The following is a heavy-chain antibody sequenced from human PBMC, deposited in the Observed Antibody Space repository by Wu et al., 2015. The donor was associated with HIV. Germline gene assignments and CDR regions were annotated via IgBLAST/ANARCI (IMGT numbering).Heavy chain of an antibody. D-gene: IGHD3-22*01. V-gene: IGHV1-69*13. CDR1: GGTFSSYA. CDR3: ARATRGYYDSSGYYGTASFDY. CDR2: IIPIFGTA. Sequence: QVQLVQSGAEVKKPGSSVKVSCKASGGTFSSYAISWVRQAPGQGLEWMGGIIPIFGTANYAQKFQGRVTITADESTSTAYMELSSLRSEDTAVYYCARATRGYYDSSGYYGTASFDYWGQGTLVTVSS. J-gene: IGHJ4*02.